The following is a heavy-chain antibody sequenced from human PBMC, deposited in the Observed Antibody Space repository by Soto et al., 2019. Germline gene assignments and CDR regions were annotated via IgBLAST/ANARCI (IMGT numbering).Heavy chain of an antibody. V-gene: IGHV3-30-3*01. D-gene: IGHD6-13*01. CDR3: ARVAAAITDY. CDR2: ISYDGSNK. CDR1: GFTFSSYA. J-gene: IGHJ4*02. Sequence: SLRLSCAASGFTFSSYAMHWVRQAPGKGLEWVAVISYDGSNKYYADSVKGRFTISRDNSKNTLYLQMNSLRAEDTAVYYCARVAAAITDYWGQGTLVTVSS.